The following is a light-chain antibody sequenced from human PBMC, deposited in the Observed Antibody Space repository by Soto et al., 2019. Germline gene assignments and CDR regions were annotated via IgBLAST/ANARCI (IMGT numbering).Light chain of an antibody. CDR2: EVS. Sequence: QSALTQTPSASGSLGQSVTISCTGTSSDVGAYDSVSWYQFHPGKGPKALIYEVSKRPSGVPDRFSGSKSGNTASLTVSGLQGEEGADYYCSSYADSNNYVFGTGTQVTVL. CDR3: SSYADSNNYV. V-gene: IGLV2-8*01. J-gene: IGLJ1*01. CDR1: SSDVGAYDS.